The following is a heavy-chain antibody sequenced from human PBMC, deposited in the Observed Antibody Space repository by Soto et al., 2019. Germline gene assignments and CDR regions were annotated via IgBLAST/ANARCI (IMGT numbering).Heavy chain of an antibody. CDR1: GFTFSDYY. V-gene: IGHV3-11*06. CDR3: ARSGDNYNRLDY. D-gene: IGHD1-1*01. J-gene: IGHJ4*02. CDR2: SSNSGTFS. Sequence: QVQLVESGGGLVKPGGSLRLSCEGSGFTFSDYYISWIRQAPGKGLEWISYSSNSGTFSRYADSVKGRFSISRDNTKNLRYLQMNSLRAEDPAVYYCARSGDNYNRLDYWGQGTPVTVSS.